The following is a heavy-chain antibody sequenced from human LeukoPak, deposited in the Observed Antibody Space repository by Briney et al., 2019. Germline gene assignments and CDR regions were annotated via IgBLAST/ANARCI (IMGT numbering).Heavy chain of an antibody. CDR2: IYSGGST. J-gene: IGHJ4*02. CDR3: AKDTSGWYRED. Sequence: GGSLRLSCAASGFTVSSNYMSWVRQAPGKGLEWVSVIYSGGSTYYADSVKGRFTISRDNSKNTLYLQMNSLRAEDTAVYYCAKDTSGWYREDWGQGNLVTVSS. D-gene: IGHD6-19*01. V-gene: IGHV3-53*01. CDR1: GFTVSSNY.